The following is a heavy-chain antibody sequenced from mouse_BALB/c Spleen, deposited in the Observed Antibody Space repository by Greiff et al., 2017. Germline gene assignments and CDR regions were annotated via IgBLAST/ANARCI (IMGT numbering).Heavy chain of an antibody. D-gene: IGHD2-3*01. CDR2: ISYSGST. V-gene: IGHV3-2*02. CDR3: ARKDDGWDV. CDR1: GYSITCDYA. Sequence: EVKVEESGPGLVKPSQSLSLTCTVTGYSITCDYAWNWIRQFPGNKLEWMGYISYSGSTSYNPSLKSRISITRDTSKNQFFLQLNSVTTEDTATYYCARKDDGWDVWGAGTTVTVSS. J-gene: IGHJ1*01.